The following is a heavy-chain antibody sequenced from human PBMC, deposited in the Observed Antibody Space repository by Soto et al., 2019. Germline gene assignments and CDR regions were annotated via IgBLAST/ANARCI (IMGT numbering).Heavy chain of an antibody. CDR3: AKDLPNYGDYERWFDP. V-gene: IGHV3-23*01. Sequence: PGGSLRLSCAASGFTFSSYAMSWVRQAPGKGLEWVSAISGSGGSTYYADSVKGRFTISRDNSKNTLYLQMNSLRAEDTAVYYCAKDLPNYGDYERWFDPWGQGTLVTVSS. J-gene: IGHJ5*02. CDR2: ISGSGGST. CDR1: GFTFSSYA. D-gene: IGHD4-17*01.